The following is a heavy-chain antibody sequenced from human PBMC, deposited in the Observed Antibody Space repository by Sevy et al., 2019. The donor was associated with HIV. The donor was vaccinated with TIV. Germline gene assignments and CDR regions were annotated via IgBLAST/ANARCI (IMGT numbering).Heavy chain of an antibody. CDR1: GFTFNKAW. J-gene: IGHJ6*02. Sequence: GGCLRLSCAASGFTFNKAWMSWVRQAPGKGPERVARIKSKISGGTTEYAAPVKGRFSISRDDSKQTLFLHIDRLQSADPGVYYCTSDLDSGHLPGGMDAWGQGTTVFVSS. CDR3: TSDLDSGHLPGGMDA. V-gene: IGHV3-15*01. CDR2: IKSKISGGTT. D-gene: IGHD2-21*01.